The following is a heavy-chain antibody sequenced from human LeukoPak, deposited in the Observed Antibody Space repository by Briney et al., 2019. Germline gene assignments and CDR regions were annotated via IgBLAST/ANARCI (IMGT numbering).Heavy chain of an antibody. CDR2: INPNSGGT. D-gene: IGHD3-10*01. J-gene: IGHJ4*02. Sequence: ASVKLSCKASAYTFTGYYMHWVRQAPGQGLEWMGWINPNSGGTNYAQKCQGRVTMTRDTSISTAYMELSRLRSDDTAVCYCARKGGRYYGSGSYSPIDYWGQGTLVTVSS. CDR3: ARKGGRYYGSGSYSPIDY. CDR1: AYTFTGYY. V-gene: IGHV1-2*02.